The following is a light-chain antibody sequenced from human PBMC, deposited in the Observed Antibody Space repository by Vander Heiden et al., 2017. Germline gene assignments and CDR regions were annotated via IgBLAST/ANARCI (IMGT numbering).Light chain of an antibody. V-gene: IGKV1-39*01. Sequence: DIQMTQSPSSLSASAGDRVTITGRASQSISSYLNWYQQKPGKAPKLLIYAASSLQSGVPSRFSGSGSGTDFTLTISSLQPEDFATYYCQQSYSTPYTFGQGTKLEIK. CDR1: QSISSY. CDR2: AAS. CDR3: QQSYSTPYT. J-gene: IGKJ2*01.